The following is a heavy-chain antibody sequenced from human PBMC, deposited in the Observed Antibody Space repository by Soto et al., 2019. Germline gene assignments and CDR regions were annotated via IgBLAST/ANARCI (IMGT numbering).Heavy chain of an antibody. CDR1: GFTFSSYA. CDR3: AKVDQRPHGAVVYAIRWFDP. J-gene: IGHJ5*02. D-gene: IGHD2-8*02. V-gene: IGHV3-23*01. Sequence: PGGSLRLSCAASGFTFSSYAMSWVRQAPGKGLEWVSAISGSGGSTYYADSVKGRFTISRDNSKNTLYLQMNSLRAEDTAVYYCAKVDQRPHGAVVYAIRWFDPWGQGTLVTVSS. CDR2: ISGSGGST.